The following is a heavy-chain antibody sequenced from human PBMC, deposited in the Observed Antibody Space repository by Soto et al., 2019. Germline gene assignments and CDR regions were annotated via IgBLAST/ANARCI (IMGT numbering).Heavy chain of an antibody. CDR3: ARGLSSPSAAGV. V-gene: IGHV4-39*01. J-gene: IGHJ4*02. Sequence: QLQLQESGPGLVKPSETLSLTCAVSGGSVSSGGNYWGWIRQSPGKDLEWIGSVHDTGTTHDNPSLTSRVTISVDTSKNQFSLNVNSATAAATAVYYGARGLSSPSAAGVWGQGTLVTVSS. D-gene: IGHD6-6*01. CDR2: VHDTGTT. CDR1: GGSVSSGGNY.